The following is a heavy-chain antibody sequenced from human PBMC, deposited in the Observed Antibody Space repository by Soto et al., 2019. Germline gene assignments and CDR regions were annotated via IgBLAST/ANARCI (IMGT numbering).Heavy chain of an antibody. CDR3: ARSQGIAVAGTMGY. CDR1: GYTFTSYA. V-gene: IGHV1-3*01. D-gene: IGHD6-19*01. CDR2: INAGNGNT. J-gene: IGHJ4*02. Sequence: ASVKVSCKASGYTFTSYAMHWVRQAPGQRLEWMGWINAGNGNTKYSQKFQGRVTITRNTSASTAYMELSSLRSEDTAVYYCARSQGIAVAGTMGYWGQGTLVTVSS.